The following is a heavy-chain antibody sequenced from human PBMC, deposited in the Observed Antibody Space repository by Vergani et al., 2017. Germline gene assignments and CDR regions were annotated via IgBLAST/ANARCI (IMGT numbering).Heavy chain of an antibody. CDR3: ASLIQRDAYFMDV. CDR2: IYYSGST. J-gene: IGHJ6*03. D-gene: IGHD1-1*01. Sequence: QVQLQESGPGLVKPSETLSLTCIVSGGSISNYYWSWIRQSPGKGLEWVGFIYYSGSTNYNPPLKSRVTMSMDTSKHQFSLKLNSVTAADTAVYYCASLIQRDAYFMDVWGKGSTVTVSS. CDR1: GGSISNYY. V-gene: IGHV4-59*01.